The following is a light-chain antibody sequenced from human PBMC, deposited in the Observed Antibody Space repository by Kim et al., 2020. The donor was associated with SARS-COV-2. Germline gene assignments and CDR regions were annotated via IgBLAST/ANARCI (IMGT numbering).Light chain of an antibody. V-gene: IGKV3-15*01. CDR3: QQHNKWPLT. J-gene: IGKJ4*01. Sequence: EIVMTQSPATLSVSPGERATLSCRASETVKSYLAWYQQKPGQAPRLLIYGASTRATGIPARFSGSGSGTEFNVTISGLQSEDFAVYYCQQHNKWPLTFGGGTKVEIK. CDR2: GAS. CDR1: ETVKSY.